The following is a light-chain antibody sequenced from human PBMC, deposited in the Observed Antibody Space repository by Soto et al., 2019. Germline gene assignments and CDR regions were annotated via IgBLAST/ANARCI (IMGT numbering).Light chain of an antibody. CDR2: ETS. CDR3: QQRSYWLS. Sequence: EIVLTQSPATLSLSPGDRATLSCRASPSASNYLAWYQQKPGQAPRLLIYETSNRASGIPARFSGSGSGTDFTLTISSLEPEDFAVYYCQQRSYWLSFGGGTKVEIK. V-gene: IGKV3-11*01. CDR1: PSASNY. J-gene: IGKJ4*01.